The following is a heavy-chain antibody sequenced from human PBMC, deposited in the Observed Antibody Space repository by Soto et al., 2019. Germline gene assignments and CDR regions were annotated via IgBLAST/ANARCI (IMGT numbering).Heavy chain of an antibody. Sequence: GGSLRLSCAASGFTFSSYGMHWVRQAPGKGLEWVAVIWYDGSNKYYADSVKGRFTISRDNSKNTLYLQMNSLGAEDTAVYYCARDASRDSSARGWFDPWGPGTLVTVSS. V-gene: IGHV3-33*01. CDR1: GFTFSSYG. CDR2: IWYDGSNK. J-gene: IGHJ5*02. D-gene: IGHD6-13*01. CDR3: ARDASRDSSARGWFDP.